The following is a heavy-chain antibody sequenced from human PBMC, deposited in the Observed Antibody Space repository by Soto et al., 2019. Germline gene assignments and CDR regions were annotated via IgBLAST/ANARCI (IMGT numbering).Heavy chain of an antibody. CDR2: ISGSGGST. D-gene: IGHD6-19*01. V-gene: IGHV3-23*01. CDR3: VKDCAVAGTNYYYGMDV. CDR1: GFTFSSYA. Sequence: GGSLRLSCAASGFTFSSYAMSWVRQAPGKGLEWVSAISGSGGSTYYADSVKGRFTISRDNSKNTLYLQMNSLRAEDTSVYYCVKDCAVAGTNYYYGMDVWGQGTTVTVSS. J-gene: IGHJ6*02.